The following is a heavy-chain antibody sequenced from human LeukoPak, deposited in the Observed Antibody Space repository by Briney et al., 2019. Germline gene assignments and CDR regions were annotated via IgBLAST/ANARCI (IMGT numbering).Heavy chain of an antibody. D-gene: IGHD5-18*01. CDR1: GGSISSYY. J-gene: IGHJ4*02. Sequence: SETLSLTCTVSGGSISSYYWSWIRQPPGKGLEWIGYIYYSGSTYYNPSLKSRVTISVDTSKNQFSLKLSSVTAADTAVYYCARGDVDTAMVTDYWGQGTLVTVSS. V-gene: IGHV4-59*12. CDR2: IYYSGST. CDR3: ARGDVDTAMVTDY.